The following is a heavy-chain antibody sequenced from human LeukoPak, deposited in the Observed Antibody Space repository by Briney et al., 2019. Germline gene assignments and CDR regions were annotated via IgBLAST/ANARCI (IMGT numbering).Heavy chain of an antibody. D-gene: IGHD3-22*01. CDR3: ARSRGERITMIVVVKTGYYYYMDV. J-gene: IGHJ6*03. CDR2: IYYSGST. CDR1: GGSISSSSYY. V-gene: IGHV4-30-4*08. Sequence: PPETLSLTCTVSGGSISSSSYYWGWIRQPPGKGLEWIGYIYYSGSTYYNPSLKSRVTISVDTSKNQFSLKLSSVTAADTAVYYCARSRGERITMIVVVKTGYYYYMDVWGKGTTVTVSS.